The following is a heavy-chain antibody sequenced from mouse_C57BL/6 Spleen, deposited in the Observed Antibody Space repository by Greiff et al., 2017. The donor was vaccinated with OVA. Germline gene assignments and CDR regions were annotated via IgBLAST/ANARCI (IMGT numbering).Heavy chain of an antibody. Sequence: QVQLQQSGAELAKPGASVKLSCKASGYTFTSYWMHWVKQRPGQGLEWIGYINPSSGYTKYNQKFKDQATLTADKSSSTAYMQLSSLTYEDSAVYYCARCGLNCYYFDYWGQGTTLTVSS. J-gene: IGHJ2*01. CDR1: GYTFTSYW. V-gene: IGHV1-7*01. CDR2: INPSSGYT. CDR3: ARCGLNCYYFDY. D-gene: IGHD4-1*01.